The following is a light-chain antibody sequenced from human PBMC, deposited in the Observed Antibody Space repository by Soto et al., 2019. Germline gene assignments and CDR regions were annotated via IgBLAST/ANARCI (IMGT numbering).Light chain of an antibody. CDR2: QTS. J-gene: IGKJ4*01. Sequence: EIVLTQSPATLSSFPGDRVTLSCRASQYINTRLAWYQHRPGQAPRLLIYQTSLRAAGIPARFSGSGSGTNFTLTVSRLEPEDFAVYYCQQRSNWPLTFGGGTRWIS. V-gene: IGKV3-11*01. CDR3: QQRSNWPLT. CDR1: QYINTR.